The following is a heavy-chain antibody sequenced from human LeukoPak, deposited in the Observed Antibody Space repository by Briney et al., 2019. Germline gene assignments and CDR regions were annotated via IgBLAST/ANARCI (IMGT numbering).Heavy chain of an antibody. Sequence: SVKVSCKASGYTFTSYAMNWVRQAPGQGLEWMGWIIPIFGTANYAQKFQGRVTITADESTSTAYMELSSLRSEDTAVYYCARGSYALQPFDYWGQGTLVTVSS. J-gene: IGHJ4*02. D-gene: IGHD3-16*01. CDR3: ARGSYALQPFDY. CDR1: GYTFTSYA. V-gene: IGHV1-69*13. CDR2: IIPIFGTA.